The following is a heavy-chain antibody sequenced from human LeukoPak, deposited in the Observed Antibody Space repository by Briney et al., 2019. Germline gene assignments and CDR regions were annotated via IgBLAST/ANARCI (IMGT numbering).Heavy chain of an antibody. D-gene: IGHD2-2*02. CDR3: AKRYCSTTSCYKRYGSGSYFFDY. J-gene: IGHJ4*02. CDR2: ISGNGGST. CDR1: AFTFSSYA. Sequence: PGGSLRLSCAASAFTFSSYAMSWVRQAPGKGLEWVSGISGNGGSTNYADSVKGRFTISRDNSKNTLYLRMNSLRAEDTAVYYCAKRYCSTTSCYKRYGSGSYFFDYWGLGTLVTVSS. V-gene: IGHV3-23*01.